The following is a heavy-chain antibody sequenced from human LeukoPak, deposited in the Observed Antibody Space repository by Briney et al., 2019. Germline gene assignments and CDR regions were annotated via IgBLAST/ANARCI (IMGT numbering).Heavy chain of an antibody. CDR1: GFTFTNYA. CDR3: AKWGDYDILTGYYVPDY. Sequence: GTSLRLSCVASGFTFTNYAMSWVRQAPGKGLEWVSAITGSDGSSYYADSVKGRFTISRDNSKNTLYLQVNSLRTEDTAVYYCAKWGDYDILTGYYVPDYWGQGTLVTVSS. D-gene: IGHD3-9*01. CDR2: ITGSDGSS. V-gene: IGHV3-23*01. J-gene: IGHJ4*02.